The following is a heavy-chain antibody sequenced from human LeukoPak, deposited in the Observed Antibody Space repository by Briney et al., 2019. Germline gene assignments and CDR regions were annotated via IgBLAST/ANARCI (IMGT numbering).Heavy chain of an antibody. CDR1: AGSTSSGGYY. CDR3: ARQIPNGPLDS. Sequence: SQTLSLTRSVSAGSTSSGGYYWSWIRQYPGKGLEWIGYVRSSGTTYYNPSLKGRVAMSVDTSKNQFSLKLNSVTAADTAIYYCARQIPNGPLDSWGQGTLVSVSS. CDR2: VRSSGTT. J-gene: IGHJ5*01. V-gene: IGHV4-31*03.